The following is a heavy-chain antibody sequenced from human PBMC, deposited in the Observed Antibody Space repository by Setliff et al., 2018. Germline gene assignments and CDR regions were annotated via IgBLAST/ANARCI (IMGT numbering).Heavy chain of an antibody. CDR3: AREMLVVRGVNSYYYYMDV. CDR2: ISPYNGDT. Sequence: GASVKVSCKASGYTFTNYGITWVRQAPGQGLEWMGWISPYNGDTRFAQSFQDRVTVTTDTPTTTAYMELRSLRSDETAVYYCAREMLVVRGVNSYYYYMDVWGKGTTVTVSS. J-gene: IGHJ6*03. D-gene: IGHD3-10*02. CDR1: GYTFTNYG. V-gene: IGHV1-18*01.